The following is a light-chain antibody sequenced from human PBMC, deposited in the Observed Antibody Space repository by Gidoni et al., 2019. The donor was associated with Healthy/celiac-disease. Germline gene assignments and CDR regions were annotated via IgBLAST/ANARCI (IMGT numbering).Light chain of an antibody. CDR1: PSVLYSSNNKNY. Sequence: DIVMTQSPDSLAVSLGERATINCKSSPSVLYSSNNKNYLAWYQQKPGQPPKLLIYWASTRESGVPDRFSGSGSGKDFTLTISSLQAEDVAVYYCQQYYSTPYTFGQGTKLEIK. V-gene: IGKV4-1*01. J-gene: IGKJ2*01. CDR2: WAS. CDR3: QQYYSTPYT.